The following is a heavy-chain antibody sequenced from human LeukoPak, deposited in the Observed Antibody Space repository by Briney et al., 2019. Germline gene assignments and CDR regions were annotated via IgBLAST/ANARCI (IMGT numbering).Heavy chain of an antibody. Sequence: PGGSLRLSCAASGFTFSSYAMHWVRQAPGKGLEWVAVISYDGSNKYYADSVKGRFTISRDNSKNTRYLQMNSLKAEDTAVYYCARDWAWGGFDQWRQGALVTVPS. D-gene: IGHD3-16*01. V-gene: IGHV3-30-3*01. CDR2: ISYDGSNK. CDR1: GFTFSSYA. CDR3: ARDWAWGGFDQ. J-gene: IGHJ4*02.